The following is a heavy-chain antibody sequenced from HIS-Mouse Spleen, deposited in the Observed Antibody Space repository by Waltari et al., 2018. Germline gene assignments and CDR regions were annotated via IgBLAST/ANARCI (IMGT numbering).Heavy chain of an antibody. CDR1: GFTFSSYG. CDR3: AKDRGSQFDY. D-gene: IGHD1-26*01. CDR2: ISYDGNNK. J-gene: IGHJ4*02. Sequence: QVQLVESGGGVVQPGRSLRLSCAASGFTFSSYGMHWVRQAPGKGFDGVAVISYDGNNKYYADSVKGRFTISRDNSKNTLYLQMNSLGAEDTAVYYCAKDRGSQFDYWGQGTLVTVSS. V-gene: IGHV3-30*18.